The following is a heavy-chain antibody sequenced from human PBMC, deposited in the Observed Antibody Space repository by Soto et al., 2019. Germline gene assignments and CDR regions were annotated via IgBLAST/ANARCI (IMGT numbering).Heavy chain of an antibody. D-gene: IGHD3-9*01. V-gene: IGHV4-34*01. CDR3: ARESHDILTGPPWVWYFDL. Sequence: QVQLQQWGAGPLRPLETLSLTCGVSGGSFSGYYWAWIRQSPGQGLEWIGEINDRGSINYNPCLKNRVSISLDTSKNHYSLILRSVTAADTAVYYCARESHDILTGPPWVWYFDLWGRGTLVTVSS. CDR2: INDRGSI. CDR1: GGSFSGYY. J-gene: IGHJ2*01.